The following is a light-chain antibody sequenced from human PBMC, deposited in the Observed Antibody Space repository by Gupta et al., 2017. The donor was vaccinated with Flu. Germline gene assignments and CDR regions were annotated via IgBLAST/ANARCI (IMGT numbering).Light chain of an antibody. CDR1: ASDVGGYNY. V-gene: IGLV2-14*03. J-gene: IGLJ2*01. CDR2: DVS. CDR3: ASYSSRSSV. Sequence: QSALTQPASVSGSPGQSITISCTGTASDVGGYNYVSWYQQHPGKAPKLLIYDVSSRPSGVSYRFSGSKSGFTASLTISGLQAEDEADYFCASYSSRSSVFGGGTKLTVL.